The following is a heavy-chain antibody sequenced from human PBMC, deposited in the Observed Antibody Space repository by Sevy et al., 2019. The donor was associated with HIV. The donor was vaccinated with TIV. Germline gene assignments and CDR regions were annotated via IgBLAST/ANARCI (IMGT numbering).Heavy chain of an antibody. D-gene: IGHD4-17*01. CDR2: ISNSGSTI. J-gene: IGHJ4*02. CDR1: GFTFSSYE. V-gene: IGHV3-48*03. Sequence: GSRRLSCTASGFTFSSYEMNWVRQAPGKGLEWVSYISNSGSTIHYSDSVKGRFTISRDNAKNSLYLQMNSLRAEDTAVYYCARDLPPSATTVPHFDYWGRGTLVTVSS. CDR3: ARDLPPSATTVPHFDY.